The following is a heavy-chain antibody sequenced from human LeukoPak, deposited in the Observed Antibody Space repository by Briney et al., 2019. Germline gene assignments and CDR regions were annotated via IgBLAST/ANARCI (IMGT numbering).Heavy chain of an antibody. CDR3: ARTLSQLLAFDY. Sequence: GRSLRLSCAASGFTFSSYAMHWVRQAPGKGLEWVAVISYDGSNKYYADSVKGRFTISRDNSKNTLYLQMNSLRAEDTAVYYCARTLSQLLAFDYWGQGALVTVSS. J-gene: IGHJ4*02. CDR1: GFTFSSYA. D-gene: IGHD2-2*01. V-gene: IGHV3-30-3*01. CDR2: ISYDGSNK.